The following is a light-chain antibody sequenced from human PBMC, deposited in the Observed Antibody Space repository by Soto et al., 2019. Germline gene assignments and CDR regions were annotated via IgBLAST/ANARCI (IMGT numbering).Light chain of an antibody. V-gene: IGKV1-6*01. CDR2: GAS. J-gene: IGKJ1*01. CDR3: LQDHSYPRT. CDR1: QGIREE. Sequence: AIQLTQSPSSLSASLGDRVSITCRASQGIREELGWYQQRPGAAPKLLIYGASTLLTGVTSRFGGSGSGTDFTLTIRSLQPEDFATYYCLQDHSYPRTFGQGTKVEL.